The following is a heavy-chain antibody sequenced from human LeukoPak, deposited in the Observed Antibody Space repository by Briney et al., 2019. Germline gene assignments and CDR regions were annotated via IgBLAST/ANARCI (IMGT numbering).Heavy chain of an antibody. D-gene: IGHD6-19*01. CDR2: ISVGGGII. CDR3: AKTTAGNSSGRNPGWPVDY. V-gene: IGHV3-23*01. J-gene: IGHJ4*02. Sequence: GGSLRLSCAASGFPFNGYAMTWVRQAPGKGLEWVSHISVGGGIIYYADSVKGRFTIFRDNSKNTLYLQMNSLRAEDTAVYYCAKTTAGNSSGRNPGWPVDYWGQGTLVTVSS. CDR1: GFPFNGYA.